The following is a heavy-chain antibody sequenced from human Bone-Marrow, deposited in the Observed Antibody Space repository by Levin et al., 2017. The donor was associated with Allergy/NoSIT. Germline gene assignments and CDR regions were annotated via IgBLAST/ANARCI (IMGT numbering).Heavy chain of an antibody. CDR2: ISSGGSSV. CDR1: GFTFNSYE. Sequence: GGSLRLSCAASGFTFNSYEINWVRQAPGKGLEWVSYISSGGSSVSYADSVKGRFTISRDNAKNSLSLQMNSLRAEDTAVYYCARQRSGSYFPYFDYWGQGALVTVSS. CDR3: ARQRSGSYFPYFDY. J-gene: IGHJ4*02. D-gene: IGHD1-26*01. V-gene: IGHV3-48*03.